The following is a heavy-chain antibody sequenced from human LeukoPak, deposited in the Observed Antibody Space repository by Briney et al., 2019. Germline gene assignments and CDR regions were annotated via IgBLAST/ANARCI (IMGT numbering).Heavy chain of an antibody. D-gene: IGHD3-22*01. V-gene: IGHV4-59*01. CDR2: IYYTENT. J-gene: IGHJ4*02. Sequence: PSETLSLTCTVSGGSISSYYWSWIRQPPGKGLEWIGYIYYTENTNYNPSLKSRVTISVDTSKNQFSLNLTSVTAADTAVYYCAGGNFYDCRGHPYHFHYWGQGTLVTVPS. CDR3: AGGNFYDCRGHPYHFHY. CDR1: GGSISSYY.